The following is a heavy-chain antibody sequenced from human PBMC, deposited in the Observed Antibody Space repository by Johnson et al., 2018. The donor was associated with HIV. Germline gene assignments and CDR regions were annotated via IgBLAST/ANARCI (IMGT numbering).Heavy chain of an antibody. CDR1: GFTFSSYG. V-gene: IGHV3-30*18. D-gene: IGHD1-26*01. CDR3: AKAGAKVGAGMSFDF. Sequence: VQLVESGGGVVQPGRSLRLSCAASGFTFSSYGMHWVRQAPGKGLEWVAVISYDESNKYYADSVKGRFTISRDNSKNTLYLQMSSLRAEDTAVYYWAKAGAKVGAGMSFDFWGQGTMVTVSS. CDR2: ISYDESNK. J-gene: IGHJ3*01.